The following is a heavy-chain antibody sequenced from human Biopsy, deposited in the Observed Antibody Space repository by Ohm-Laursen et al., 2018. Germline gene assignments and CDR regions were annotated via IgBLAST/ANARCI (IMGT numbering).Heavy chain of an antibody. D-gene: IGHD3-10*01. CDR2: ISASSSYI. CDR1: GFTLSGYG. Sequence: SLRLSCSASGFTLSGYGMNWVRQAPGRGLEWVSSISASSSYIYYADSVKGRFTVSRDNTKNTLYLQMNSLRAADTAIYFCATELLPPGVGGPWIDSWGQGTPVTVSS. V-gene: IGHV3-21*06. J-gene: IGHJ5*01. CDR3: ATELLPPGVGGPWIDS.